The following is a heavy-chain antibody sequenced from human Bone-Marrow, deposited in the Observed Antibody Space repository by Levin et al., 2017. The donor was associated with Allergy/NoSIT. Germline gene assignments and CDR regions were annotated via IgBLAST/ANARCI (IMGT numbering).Heavy chain of an antibody. CDR2: IYSGGST. D-gene: IGHD2-2*01. J-gene: IGHJ3*01. CDR1: GFTVSNNY. Sequence: QSGGSLRLSCAVSGFTVSNNYMNWVRQAPGKGLEWVSLIYSGGSTHYAASVKGRFTISRDSSSNTLYLQMNSLRAEDTAVYYCARDGPAKPWAWGQGTMVTVSS. V-gene: IGHV3-53*01. CDR3: ARDGPAKPWA.